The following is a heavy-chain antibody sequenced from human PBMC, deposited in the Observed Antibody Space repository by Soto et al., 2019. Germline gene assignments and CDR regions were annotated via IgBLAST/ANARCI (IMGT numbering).Heavy chain of an antibody. D-gene: IGHD2-15*01. CDR2: IIPIFGTA. J-gene: IGHJ5*02. CDR3: ARLNIVVVVAATVPSWFDP. CDR1: GGTFSSYA. Sequence: SVKVSCKASGGTFSSYAISWVRQAPGQGLEWMGGIIPIFGTANYAQKFQGRVTITADESTSTAYMELSSLRSEDTAVYYCARLNIVVVVAATVPSWFDPWGQGTLVTVSS. V-gene: IGHV1-69*13.